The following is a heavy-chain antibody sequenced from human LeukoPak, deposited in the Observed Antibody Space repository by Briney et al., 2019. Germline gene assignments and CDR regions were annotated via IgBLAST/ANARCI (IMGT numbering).Heavy chain of an antibody. D-gene: IGHD6-13*01. Sequence: GESLKISCKASGYSFTNTFIGWVRQMPGKGLEWMGIIYPGDSDTRYSPSFQGQVTISADKSITTAYLQWSSLKASDTAMYYCARPIAPAGTVLGYWGQGTLVTVSS. J-gene: IGHJ4*02. V-gene: IGHV5-51*01. CDR2: IYPGDSDT. CDR3: ARPIAPAGTVLGY. CDR1: GYSFTNTF.